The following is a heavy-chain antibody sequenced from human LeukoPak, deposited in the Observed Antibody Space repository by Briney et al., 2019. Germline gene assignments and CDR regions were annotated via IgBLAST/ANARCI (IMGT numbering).Heavy chain of an antibody. CDR1: GYTFTGYY. D-gene: IGHD3-9*01. Sequence: ASVKVSCKASGYTFTGYYMHWVRQAPGQGLEWMGWINPNSGGTNYAQKFQGRVTMTRDTSISTAYMELSRLRSDDTAVYYCARNYDILTGYFNFDCWGQGTLVTVSS. V-gene: IGHV1-2*02. J-gene: IGHJ4*02. CDR3: ARNYDILTGYFNFDC. CDR2: INPNSGGT.